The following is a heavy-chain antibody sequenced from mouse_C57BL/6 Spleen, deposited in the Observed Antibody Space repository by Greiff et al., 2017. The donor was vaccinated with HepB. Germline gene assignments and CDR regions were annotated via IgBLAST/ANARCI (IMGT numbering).Heavy chain of an antibody. CDR1: GYTFTSYW. V-gene: IGHV1-50*01. J-gene: IGHJ2*01. D-gene: IGHD2-3*01. CDR3: ARGGDGYRLDY. Sequence: VQLQQPGAELVKPGASVKLSCKASGYTFTSYWMQWVKQRPGQGLEWIGEIDPSDSYTNYNQKFKGKATLTVDTSSITAYMQLSSLTSEDSAVYYCARGGDGYRLDYWGQGTTLTVSS. CDR2: IDPSDSYT.